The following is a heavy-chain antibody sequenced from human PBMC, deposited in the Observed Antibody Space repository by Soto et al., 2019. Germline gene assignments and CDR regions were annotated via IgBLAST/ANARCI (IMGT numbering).Heavy chain of an antibody. J-gene: IGHJ4*02. D-gene: IGHD3-22*01. CDR3: ARLEIEPGFDY. Sequence: HSETLSLTCTVSGGSISSSSYYWGWIRQPPGKGLEWIGSIYYSGSTYYNPSLKSRVTISVDTSKNQFSLKLSSVTAADTAVYYCARLEIEPGFDYWGQGTLVTVSS. V-gene: IGHV4-39*01. CDR2: IYYSGST. CDR1: GGSISSSSYY.